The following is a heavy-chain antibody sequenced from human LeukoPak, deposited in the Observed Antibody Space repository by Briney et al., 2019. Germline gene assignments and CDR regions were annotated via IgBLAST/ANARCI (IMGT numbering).Heavy chain of an antibody. CDR3: ARDPRYCSTSCYSGMDV. J-gene: IGHJ6*02. V-gene: IGHV4-30-4*01. Sequence: PSETLSLTCTVSGGSISSGDYYWSWIRQPPGKGLEWIGYIYYSGSTYYNPSLKSRVTISVDTSKNQFSLKLSSVTAADTAVYYCARDPRYCSTSCYSGMDVWGQGTTVTVSS. CDR2: IYYSGST. D-gene: IGHD2-2*02. CDR1: GGSISSGDYY.